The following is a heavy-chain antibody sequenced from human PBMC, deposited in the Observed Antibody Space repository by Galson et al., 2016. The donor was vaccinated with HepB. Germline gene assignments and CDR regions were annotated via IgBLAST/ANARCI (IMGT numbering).Heavy chain of an antibody. V-gene: IGHV4-39*01. J-gene: IGHJ4*02. Sequence: SETLSLTCTVSGGSISSGAFHWGWIRQPPGKGLEWIGTFSYGVSTHYNSSLNSRVTISVDTSKNQFSLKLSSMTAADTAVYYCAKYNWNFRAFDYWGQGTLVTVSS. D-gene: IGHD1-7*01. CDR1: GGSISSGAFH. CDR2: FSYGVST. CDR3: AKYNWNFRAFDY.